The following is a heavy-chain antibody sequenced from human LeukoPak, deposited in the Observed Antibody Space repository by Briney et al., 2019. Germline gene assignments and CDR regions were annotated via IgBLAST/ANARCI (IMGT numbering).Heavy chain of an antibody. CDR3: ARGPLYYDILTGYSDGCYYMDV. CDR2: IIPIFGTA. V-gene: IGHV1-69*01. CDR1: GGTFSSYA. D-gene: IGHD3-9*01. J-gene: IGHJ6*03. Sequence: SVKVSCKASGGTFSSYAISWVRQAPGQGLEWMGGIIPIFGTANYAQKFQGRVTITADESTSTAYMELSSLRSEDTAVYYCARGPLYYDILTGYSDGCYYMDVWGKGTTVTVSS.